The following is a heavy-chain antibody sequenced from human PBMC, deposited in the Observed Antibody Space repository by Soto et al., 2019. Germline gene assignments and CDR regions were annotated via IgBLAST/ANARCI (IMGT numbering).Heavy chain of an antibody. D-gene: IGHD2-2*01. CDR3: ARDASYCSSTSCYSGDY. V-gene: IGHV1-18*01. J-gene: IGHJ4*02. CDR1: GYTFTSYG. CDR2: ISAYNGNT. Sequence: ASVKVSCXASGYTFTSYGISWVRQAPGQGLEWMGWISAYNGNTNYAQKLQGRVTMTTGTSTSTAYMELRSLRSDDTAVYYCARDASYCSSTSCYSGDYWGQGTLVTVSS.